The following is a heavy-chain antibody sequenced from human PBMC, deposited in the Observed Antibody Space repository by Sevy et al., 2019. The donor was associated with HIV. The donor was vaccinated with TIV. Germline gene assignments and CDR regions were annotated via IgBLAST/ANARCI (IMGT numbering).Heavy chain of an antibody. J-gene: IGHJ4*02. V-gene: IGHV1-18*01. CDR2: MSPYNGNK. D-gene: IGHD2-8*01. CDR3: ARGSTSWYDY. CDR1: GYTFTTYN. Sequence: ASVKVSCKASGYTFTTYNIVWVRQAPGQGLEWLAWMSPYNGNKNYAQRVQGRVTMTTDTFTDTAFLELRSLEFDDTVTSYCARGSTSWYDYWGQGTLVTVSS.